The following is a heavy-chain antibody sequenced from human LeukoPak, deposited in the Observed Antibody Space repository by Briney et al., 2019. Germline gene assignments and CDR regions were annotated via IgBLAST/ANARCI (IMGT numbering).Heavy chain of an antibody. V-gene: IGHV3-73*01. Sequence: PGGSLRLSCAASGFTFSGSAMHWVRQASGKGLEWVGRIRSDANSYATVYAASVKGRFTISRDDSKNTAYLQMNSLKTEDTAVYYCTGGSGWYSPDYWGQGTLVTVSA. D-gene: IGHD6-19*01. J-gene: IGHJ4*02. CDR1: GFTFSGSA. CDR2: IRSDANSYAT. CDR3: TGGSGWYSPDY.